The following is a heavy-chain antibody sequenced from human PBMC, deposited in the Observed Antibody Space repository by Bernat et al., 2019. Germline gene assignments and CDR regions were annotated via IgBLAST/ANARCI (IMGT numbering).Heavy chain of an antibody. Sequence: EVQLLESGGGLVQPGGSLRLSCAASGFTFSSYDMIWVRQAPGKGLEWVSGISGGGDRTSDADSVKGRFTISRDNSKNTLSLQMNSLRAEDTAVYYCAKILSQVDYYWYGADVWGQGTTVTVSS. CDR1: GFTFSSYD. J-gene: IGHJ6*02. V-gene: IGHV3-23*01. CDR2: ISGGGDRT. D-gene: IGHD2-15*01. CDR3: AKILSQVDYYWYGADV.